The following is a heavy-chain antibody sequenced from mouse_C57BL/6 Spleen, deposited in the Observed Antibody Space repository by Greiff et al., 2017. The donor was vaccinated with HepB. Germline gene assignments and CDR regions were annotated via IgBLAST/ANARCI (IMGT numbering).Heavy chain of an antibody. V-gene: IGHV1-82*01. CDR1: GYAFSSSW. Sequence: QVQLKESGPELVKPGASVKISCKASGYAFSSSWMNWVKQRPGKGLEWIGRIYPGDGDTNYNGKFKGKATLTADKSSSTAYMQLSSLTSEDSAVYFCARGYYDYHNDYWGQGTTLTVSS. CDR2: IYPGDGDT. CDR3: ARGYYDYHNDY. D-gene: IGHD2-4*01. J-gene: IGHJ2*01.